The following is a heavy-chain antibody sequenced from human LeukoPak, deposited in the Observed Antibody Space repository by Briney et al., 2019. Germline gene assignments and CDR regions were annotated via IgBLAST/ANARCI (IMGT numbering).Heavy chain of an antibody. CDR1: GGSFSGYY. J-gene: IGHJ4*02. D-gene: IGHD4-4*01. V-gene: IGHV4-59*10. Sequence: SETLSLTCAVYGGSFSGYYWSWIRQPAGKGLEWIGRIYTSGSTNYNPSLKSRVTMSVDTSKNQFSLKLSSVTAADTAVYYCARGDKTTSLVYWGQGTLVTVSS. CDR2: IYTSGST. CDR3: ARGDKTTSLVY.